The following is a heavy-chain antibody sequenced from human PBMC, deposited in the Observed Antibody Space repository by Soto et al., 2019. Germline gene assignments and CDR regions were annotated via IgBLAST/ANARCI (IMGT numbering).Heavy chain of an antibody. J-gene: IGHJ4*02. CDR1: GGSISSCGYS. V-gene: IGHV4-61*08. Sequence: SETLSLTCAVSGGSISSCGYSWSWIRQPPGKGLEWIGYIYYSGSTNYNPSLKSRVTISVDTSKNQFSLKLSSVTAADTAVYYCARGYGYLDYWGQGTLVTVS. D-gene: IGHD5-18*01. CDR3: ARGYGYLDY. CDR2: IYYSGST.